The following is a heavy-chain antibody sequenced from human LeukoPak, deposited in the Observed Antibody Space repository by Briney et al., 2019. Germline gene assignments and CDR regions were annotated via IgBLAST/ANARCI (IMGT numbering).Heavy chain of an antibody. D-gene: IGHD3-10*01. J-gene: IGHJ4*02. CDR1: GFTFSSYS. Sequence: GGSLRLSCVDSGFTFSSYSMNWVRQAPGKGLEWVSSMTSRNTIFYADSVKGRFTISRDNAKNSLYLQMNSLRAEDTAVYYCAKETEDYYGSGSSYTYFDYWGQGTLVTVSS. CDR3: AKETEDYYGSGSSYTYFDY. CDR2: MTSRNTI. V-gene: IGHV3-69-1*01.